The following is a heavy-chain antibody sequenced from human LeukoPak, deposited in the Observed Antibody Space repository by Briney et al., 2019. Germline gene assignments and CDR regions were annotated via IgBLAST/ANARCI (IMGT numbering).Heavy chain of an antibody. D-gene: IGHD4-11*01. CDR2: ISINSSYI. CDR1: GFTFSSYS. J-gene: IGHJ4*02. CDR3: ARDLGYSNYEPFDY. Sequence: GGSLRLSCAASGFTFSSYSMNSVRQAPGKGLEWVSSISINSSYIYYTDSVKGRFTIYRDNAKNSLYLQMNSLGAEDTAVYYCARDLGYSNYEPFDYWGQGTLVSVSS. V-gene: IGHV3-21*04.